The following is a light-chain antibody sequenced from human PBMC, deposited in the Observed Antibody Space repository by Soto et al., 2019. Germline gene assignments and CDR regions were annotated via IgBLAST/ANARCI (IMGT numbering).Light chain of an antibody. CDR1: QVITND. CDR2: AAS. Sequence: IQMTQSPSTLSASVGDRVTVTRLASQVITNDLGWYQQKPGKAPKLLIYAASSLQSGVPSRFSGSGSGTDFTLTISSLQPEDFATYYCLQDYNYPRTFGQGTKVDIK. V-gene: IGKV1-6*01. CDR3: LQDYNYPRT. J-gene: IGKJ1*01.